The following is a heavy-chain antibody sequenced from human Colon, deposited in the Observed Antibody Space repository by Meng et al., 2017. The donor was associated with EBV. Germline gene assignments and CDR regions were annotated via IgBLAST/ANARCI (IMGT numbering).Heavy chain of an antibody. CDR2: INHSGNT. CDR1: GGFLSGYY. J-gene: IGHJ5*02. D-gene: IGHD6-19*01. V-gene: IGHV4-34*01. CDR3: ARGEPVPGHFLKS. Sequence: QVQLQQWGGVRLKPPETLPLTCIVPGGFLSGYYWSWSRQPPGKGLEWIGEINHSGNTNYNPSLKSRVIISIDTSKNQFSLKLSSVTDADTAVYFCARGEPVPGHFLKSWGQGTLVTVSS.